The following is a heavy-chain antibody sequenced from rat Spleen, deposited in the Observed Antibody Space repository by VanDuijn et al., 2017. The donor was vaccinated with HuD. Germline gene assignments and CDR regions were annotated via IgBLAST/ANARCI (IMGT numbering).Heavy chain of an antibody. J-gene: IGHJ4*01. CDR3: ARLEYYGLPSVMDA. CDR1: GFTFSDYA. CDR2: IIYDGSST. V-gene: IGHV5-17*01. D-gene: IGHD1-6*01. Sequence: EVQLVESGGGLVQPGRSLKLSCAASGFTFSDYAMAWVRQAPKKGLEWVATIIYDGSSTYYRDSVKGRFTISRDNAKSTLYLEMDSLRSEDTATYYCARLEYYGLPSVMDAWGQGASVTASS.